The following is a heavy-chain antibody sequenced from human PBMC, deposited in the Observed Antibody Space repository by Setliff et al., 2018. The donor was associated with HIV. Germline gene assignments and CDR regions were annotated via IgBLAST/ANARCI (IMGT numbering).Heavy chain of an antibody. Sequence: SETLSLTCTVSGGSIINYFWSWIRLPPGKGLEWIGYIYYSGSADYNRSLKSRVAISVDTSKSQVSLNLNSVTAADTAVYYCARSPGVDTNMAFDYWGQGILVTVSS. D-gene: IGHD5-18*01. CDR1: GGSIINYF. CDR3: ARSPGVDTNMAFDY. J-gene: IGHJ4*02. V-gene: IGHV4-59*01. CDR2: IYYSGSA.